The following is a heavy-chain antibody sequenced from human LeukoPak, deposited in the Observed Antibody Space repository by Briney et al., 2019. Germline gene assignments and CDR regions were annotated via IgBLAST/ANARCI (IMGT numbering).Heavy chain of an antibody. J-gene: IGHJ4*02. Sequence: GGSLRLSCAASGCTFSSYWMSWVRQAPGKGLEWVANIKQDGSEKYYVDSVKGRFTISRDNAKNSLYLQMNSLRAEDTAVYYCAAHSGVSPLYLSDGGEEPLLTVS. V-gene: IGHV3-7*01. D-gene: IGHD2-15*01. CDR2: IKQDGSEK. CDR1: GCTFSSYW. CDR3: AAHSGVSPLYLSD.